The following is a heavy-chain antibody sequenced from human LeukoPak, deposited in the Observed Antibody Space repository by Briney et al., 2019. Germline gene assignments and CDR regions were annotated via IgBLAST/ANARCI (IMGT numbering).Heavy chain of an antibody. CDR1: GFTFSRYA. V-gene: IGHV3-30-3*01. CDR3: ARAESTSWHNFDY. CDR2: ISDDGSIK. Sequence: GRSLRLSCAASGFTFSRYALHWVRQAPGKGPEWVAIISDDGSIKYYADSVKGQFTISRDNSKNTLSLQMNSLRGEDTAVYYCARAESTSWHNFDYWGQGTLVTVSS. D-gene: IGHD6-13*01. J-gene: IGHJ4*02.